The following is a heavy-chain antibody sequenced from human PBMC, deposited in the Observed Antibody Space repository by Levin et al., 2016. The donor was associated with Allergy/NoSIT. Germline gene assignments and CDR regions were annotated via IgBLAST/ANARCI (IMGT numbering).Heavy chain of an antibody. J-gene: IGHJ4*02. D-gene: IGHD3-16*01. V-gene: IGHV3-33*01. CDR3: ARYLGAWHVQDY. CDR2: IWYDGSQK. Sequence: WIRQPPGKGLEWVAIIWYDGSQKYYADSVKGRFTISRDNSKNTLYLQMDSLRAEDTAIYYCARYLGAWHVQDYWGQGSLVTVSS.